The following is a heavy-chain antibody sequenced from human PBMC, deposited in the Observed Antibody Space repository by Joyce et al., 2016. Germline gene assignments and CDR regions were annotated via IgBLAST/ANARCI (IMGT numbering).Heavy chain of an antibody. Sequence: QVQLVESGGGVGQPGRSLTLSCAASGFSFSQFFMVWIRQAPGKGQEWAAVFSSDGSNKYYADSAKGRFIISRDNSKNTLNLQMTGLRSDDTGVYYCARGTTVTRMGNWFDPWGQGTLVTVSS. D-gene: IGHD4-17*01. CDR1: GFSFSQFF. V-gene: IGHV3-30-3*01. J-gene: IGHJ5*02. CDR3: ARGTTVTRMGNWFDP. CDR2: FSSDGSNK.